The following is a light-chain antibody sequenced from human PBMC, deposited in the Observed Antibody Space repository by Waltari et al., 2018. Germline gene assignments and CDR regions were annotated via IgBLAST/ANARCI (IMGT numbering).Light chain of an antibody. CDR1: QSIGRS. J-gene: IGKJ1*01. V-gene: IGKV3-20*01. Sequence: EIVLTQYPGTLSLSPGERATLSCRASQSIGRSLVWYQQKPGQAPRLLIYDVSRRATGIPDRFSGSGYGTDFSLTISRLEPEDFAVYYCQKYERLPATFGQGTTVEIK. CDR3: QKYERLPAT. CDR2: DVS.